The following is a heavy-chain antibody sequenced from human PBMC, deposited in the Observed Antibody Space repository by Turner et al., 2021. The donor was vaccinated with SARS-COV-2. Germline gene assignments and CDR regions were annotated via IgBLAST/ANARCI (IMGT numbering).Heavy chain of an antibody. CDR3: ARSNYDFWSGYYTFYFDY. CDR1: GGSISSYY. Sequence: QVQLQESGPGLVKPSETLSLTCTVSGGSISSYYWSWIRQPPGKGLEWIAYIYYSGSTNYNPSLKSRVTISVDTSKNQFSLKLSSVTAADTAVYYCARSNYDFWSGYYTFYFDYWGQGTLVTVSS. J-gene: IGHJ4*02. D-gene: IGHD3-3*01. CDR2: IYYSGST. V-gene: IGHV4-59*08.